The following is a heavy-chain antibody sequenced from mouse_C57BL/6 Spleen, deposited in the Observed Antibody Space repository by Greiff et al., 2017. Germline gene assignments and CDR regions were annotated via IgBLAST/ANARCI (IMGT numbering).Heavy chain of an antibody. D-gene: IGHD1-1*01. J-gene: IGHJ1*03. CDR2: ISDGGSYT. V-gene: IGHV5-4*01. CDR1: GFTFSSYA. CDR3: ARDYYGSSPLGFDV. Sequence: EVKLVESGGGLVKPGGSLKLSCAASGFTFSSYAMSWVRQTPEKRLEWVATISDGGSYTYYPDNVKGRFTISRDNAKNNLYLQMSHLKSEDTAMYYCARDYYGSSPLGFDVWGTGTTVTVSS.